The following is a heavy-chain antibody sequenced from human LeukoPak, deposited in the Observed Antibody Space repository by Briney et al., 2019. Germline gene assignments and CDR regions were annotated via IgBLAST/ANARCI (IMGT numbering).Heavy chain of an antibody. Sequence: PGGSLRLSCAASGFTFSNAWMNWVRQAPGKGLEWVGRIKSKTDGGTTEYAAPVKGRFTISRDDSKNTLYLQMSSLKTEDTAVYYCTTDQAYYYDSSGYYRRRSYFDYWGQGTLVTVSS. CDR2: IKSKTDGGTT. V-gene: IGHV3-15*07. CDR1: GFTFSNAW. J-gene: IGHJ4*02. D-gene: IGHD3-22*01. CDR3: TTDQAYYYDSSGYYRRRSYFDY.